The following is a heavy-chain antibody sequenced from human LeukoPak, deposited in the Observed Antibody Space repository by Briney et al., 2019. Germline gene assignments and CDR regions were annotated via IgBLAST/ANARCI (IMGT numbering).Heavy chain of an antibody. CDR3: ARNYDRMDY. CDR1: GGSMTDYY. J-gene: IGHJ4*02. CDR2: IYYSGTT. V-gene: IGHV4-59*01. D-gene: IGHD3-16*01. Sequence: SETLSLTCTVSGGSMTDYYWSWIRQPPGRELEWIGYIYYSGTTYYNPSLKSRVTMSVDTSKKQFSLKLSSVTAADTDVYFCARNYDRMDYWGQGTLVTVSS.